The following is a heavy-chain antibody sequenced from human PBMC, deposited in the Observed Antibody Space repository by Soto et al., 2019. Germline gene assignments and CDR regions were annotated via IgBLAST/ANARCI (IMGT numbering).Heavy chain of an antibody. V-gene: IGHV3-30*04. D-gene: IGHD3-10*01. Sequence: GGSLRLSCAASGFTFSSYAMHWVRQAPGKGLEWVAVISYDGSNKYYADSVKGRFTISRDNSKNTLYLQLNSLRAEDRAVYSCASQYYGSGSSRGDYYGMDVWGQGTTVTVSS. CDR1: GFTFSSYA. J-gene: IGHJ6*02. CDR3: ASQYYGSGSSRGDYYGMDV. CDR2: ISYDGSNK.